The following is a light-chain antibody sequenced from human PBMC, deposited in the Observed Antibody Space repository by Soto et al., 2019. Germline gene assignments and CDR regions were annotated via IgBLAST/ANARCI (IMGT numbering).Light chain of an antibody. Sequence: DIQMTQSPSTQSASVGDRVTITCRASQSISSWLAWYQQKPGKAPKLLIYKASSLESGVPSRFRGSGSGTEFTLTISSLQPDDFATYYCQQYNSYSTCTFGQGTKVEIK. CDR1: QSISSW. CDR2: KAS. J-gene: IGKJ1*01. V-gene: IGKV1-5*03. CDR3: QQYNSYSTCT.